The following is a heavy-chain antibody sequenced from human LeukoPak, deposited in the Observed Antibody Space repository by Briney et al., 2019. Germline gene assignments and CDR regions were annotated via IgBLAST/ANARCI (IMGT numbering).Heavy chain of an antibody. Sequence: SVKVSCKASGGTFSSYAISWARQAPGQGLEWMGRIIPILGIANYAQKFQGRVTITADKSTSTAYMELSSLRSEDTAVYYCARVSIFGVVAHYYYYGMDVWGQGTTVTVSS. CDR2: IIPILGIA. CDR1: GGTFSSYA. D-gene: IGHD3-3*01. J-gene: IGHJ6*02. CDR3: ARVSIFGVVAHYYYYGMDV. V-gene: IGHV1-69*04.